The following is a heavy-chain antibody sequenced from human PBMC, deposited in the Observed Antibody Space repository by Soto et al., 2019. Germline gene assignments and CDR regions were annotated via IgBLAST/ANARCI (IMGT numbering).Heavy chain of an antibody. J-gene: IGHJ5*02. Sequence: GGSLRLSCAVSGLTVSANFMSWVRQAPGKGLEWVSVVYSGGITNYADSVKGRFTISRDNSKNTLYLQMKSLRAEDTAVYFCAKDRPLSNIVATFELDPWGQGTLVTVSS. V-gene: IGHV3-66*01. CDR3: AKDRPLSNIVATFELDP. D-gene: IGHD5-12*01. CDR2: VYSGGIT. CDR1: GLTVSANF.